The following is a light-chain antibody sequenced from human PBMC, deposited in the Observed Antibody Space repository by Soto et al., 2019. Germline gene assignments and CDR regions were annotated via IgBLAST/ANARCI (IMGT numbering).Light chain of an antibody. Sequence: QSVLTQPPSASGSPGQSVTFSCTGTSSDVGGYNYVSWYQQHPGKAPKLMIYEVNKRPSGIPYRFSGSKSGSTASLTVSGGQDEDEADDYCGSYAGSNNVVFGGGTKLTVL. J-gene: IGLJ3*02. V-gene: IGLV2-8*01. CDR2: EVN. CDR1: SSDVGGYNY. CDR3: GSYAGSNNVV.